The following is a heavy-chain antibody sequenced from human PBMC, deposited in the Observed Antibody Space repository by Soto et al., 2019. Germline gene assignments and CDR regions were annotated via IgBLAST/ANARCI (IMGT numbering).Heavy chain of an antibody. CDR3: AKATVTNYDCFDS. Sequence: QVQLVESGGGVVQPGGSLRLSCAASGFSFSTYGMHWVRQAPGKGLEWVAVISYDETNKYYAESVKGRFTIYRDNSKHTLYLEMNSLRVEETAVYYCAKATVTNYDCFDSWGQGTLVTVSS. CDR2: ISYDETNK. J-gene: IGHJ4*02. V-gene: IGHV3-30*18. D-gene: IGHD4-17*01. CDR1: GFSFSTYG.